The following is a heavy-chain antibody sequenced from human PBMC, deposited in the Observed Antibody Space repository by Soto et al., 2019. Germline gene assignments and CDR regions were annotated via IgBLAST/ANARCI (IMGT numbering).Heavy chain of an antibody. V-gene: IGHV3-23*01. J-gene: IGHJ4*02. CDR2: ISGSGGST. D-gene: IGHD1-1*01. CDR3: AKRATGTDFDY. CDR1: GFTFSSYA. Sequence: EVQLLESGGGLVQPGGSLRLSCAASGFTFSSYAMNWVRQAPGKGLEWGSVISGSGGSTYYADSVKGRFTISRDNSKNTLYLQMNSLGAEDTAVYYCAKRATGTDFDYWGQGTLVTVSS.